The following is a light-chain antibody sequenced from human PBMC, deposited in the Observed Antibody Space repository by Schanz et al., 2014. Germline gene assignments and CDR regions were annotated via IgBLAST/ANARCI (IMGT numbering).Light chain of an antibody. CDR3: SSYTSSSTLRGV. J-gene: IGLJ3*02. CDR2: DVS. V-gene: IGLV2-14*01. Sequence: QSALTQPASVSGSPGQSITISCTGTSSDVGGYDFVSWYQQHPGKAPKLMIYDVSARPSGVSNRFSGSKSGNTASLTISGLQAEDEADYYCSSYTSSSTLRGVFGGGTKLTVL. CDR1: SSDVGGYDF.